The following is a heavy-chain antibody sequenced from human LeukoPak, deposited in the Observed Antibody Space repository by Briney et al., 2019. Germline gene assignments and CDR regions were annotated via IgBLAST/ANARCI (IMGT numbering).Heavy chain of an antibody. CDR2: ISYDGSNK. D-gene: IGHD3-3*01. CDR1: GFTFDDYA. V-gene: IGHV3-30*14. CDR3: ARESGYYLDY. Sequence: GGSLRLSCAASGFTFDDYAMHWVRQAPGKGLEWVAVISYDGSNKYYADSVKGRFTISRDNSKNTLYLQMNSLRAEDTAVYYCARESGYYLDYWGQGTLVTVSS. J-gene: IGHJ4*02.